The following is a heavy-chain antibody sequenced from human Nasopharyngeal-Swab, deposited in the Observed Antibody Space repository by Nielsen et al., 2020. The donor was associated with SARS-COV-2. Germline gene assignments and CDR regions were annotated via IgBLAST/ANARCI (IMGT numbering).Heavy chain of an antibody. D-gene: IGHD1-1*01. V-gene: IGHV3-30*18. CDR1: GFTFSSYG. J-gene: IGHJ3*02. Sequence: GESLKISCAASGFTFSSYGMHWVRQAPGKGLEWVAVISCDGSNKYYADSVKGRFTISRDNSKHTLYLQMNSLRAEDTAVYYCAKGGGTTGTVGLDIWGQGTMVTVSS. CDR3: AKGGGTTGTVGLDI. CDR2: ISCDGSNK.